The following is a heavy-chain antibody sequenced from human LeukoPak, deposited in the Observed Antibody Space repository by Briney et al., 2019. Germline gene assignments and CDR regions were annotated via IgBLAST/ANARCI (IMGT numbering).Heavy chain of an antibody. J-gene: IGHJ3*02. Sequence: SQTLSLTCTVSGGSISSGGYYWSWIRQPPGKGLEWIGYIYHSGSTYYNPSLKSRVTISVDTSKNQFSLKLSSVTAADTAVYYCARGVEEDKPTTLDNLKDAFDTWGQGTMVTVSS. CDR3: ARGVEEDKPTTLDNLKDAFDT. CDR1: GGSISSGGYY. CDR2: IYHSGST. D-gene: IGHD1-1*01. V-gene: IGHV4-30-2*05.